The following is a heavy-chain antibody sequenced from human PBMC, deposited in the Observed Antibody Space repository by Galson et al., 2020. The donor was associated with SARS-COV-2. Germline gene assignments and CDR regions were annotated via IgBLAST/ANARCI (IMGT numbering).Heavy chain of an antibody. D-gene: IGHD3-10*01. V-gene: IGHV3-20*01. Sequence: GESLKISCAASGFTFDDYGMSWVRQAPGKGLEWVSGINWNGGSTGYADSVKGRFTISRDNAKNSLYLQMNSLRAEDTALYHCASLDPGSGSYYFDIWGQGTMVTVSS. CDR3: ASLDPGSGSYYFDI. CDR2: INWNGGST. J-gene: IGHJ3*02. CDR1: GFTFDDYG.